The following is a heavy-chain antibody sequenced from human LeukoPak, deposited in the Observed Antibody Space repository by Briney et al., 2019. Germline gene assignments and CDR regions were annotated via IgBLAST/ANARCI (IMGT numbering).Heavy chain of an antibody. CDR2: ISSSGSTI. J-gene: IGHJ6*04. V-gene: IGHV3-48*03. CDR1: GFTFSSYE. Sequence: GGSLRLTCAASGFTFSSYEMNWVRQAPGKGLEWVSYISSSGSTIYYADSVKGRFTISRDNAKNSLYLQMNSLRAEDTAVYYCAELGITMIGGVWGKGTTVTVSS. D-gene: IGHD3-10*02. CDR3: AELGITMIGGV.